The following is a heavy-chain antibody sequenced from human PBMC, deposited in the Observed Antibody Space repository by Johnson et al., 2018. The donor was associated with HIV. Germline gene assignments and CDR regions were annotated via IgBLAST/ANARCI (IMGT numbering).Heavy chain of an antibody. CDR3: ARGAANDAFDI. D-gene: IGHD1-26*01. V-gene: IGHV3-66*01. J-gene: IGHJ3*02. CDR2: IYSGGST. Sequence: VQLVESGGGLVKPGGSLRLSCAASGFTFSDYYMSWVRQAPGKGLEWVSVIYSGGSTYYADSVKGRFTISRDNSKNTLYLQMNSLRAEDTAVYYCARGAANDAFDIWGQGTMVTVSS. CDR1: GFTFSDYY.